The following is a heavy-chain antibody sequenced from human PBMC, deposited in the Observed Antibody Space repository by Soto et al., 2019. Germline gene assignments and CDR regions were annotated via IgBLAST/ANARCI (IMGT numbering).Heavy chain of an antibody. CDR3: VKDRCSSNSCPKWFDP. CDR2: ISSNGGST. J-gene: IGHJ5*02. D-gene: IGHD2-2*01. CDR1: GFTFSSYA. V-gene: IGHV3-64D*06. Sequence: GGSLRLSCSASGFTFSSYAMHWVRQAPGKGLEYVSAISSNGGSTYYADSVKGRFTISRDNSKNALYLQMSSLRAEDTAVYYCVKDRCSSNSCPKWFDPWGQGTLVTVSS.